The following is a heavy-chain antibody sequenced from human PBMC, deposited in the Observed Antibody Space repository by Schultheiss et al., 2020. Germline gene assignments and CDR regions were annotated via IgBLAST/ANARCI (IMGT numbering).Heavy chain of an antibody. J-gene: IGHJ5*02. V-gene: IGHV3-30*07. Sequence: GGSLRLSCAASGFTFSNAWMSWVRQAPGKGLEWVAVISYDGSNKYYADSVKGRFTISRDNSKNTLYLQMNSLRAEDTAVYYCARDLSAFSVATITSWGQGTLVTVAS. D-gene: IGHD5-12*01. CDR3: ARDLSAFSVATITS. CDR2: ISYDGSNK. CDR1: GFTFSNAW.